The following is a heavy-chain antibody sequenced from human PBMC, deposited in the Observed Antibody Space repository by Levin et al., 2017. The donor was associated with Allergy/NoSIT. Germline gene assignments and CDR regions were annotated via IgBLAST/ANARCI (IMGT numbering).Heavy chain of an antibody. D-gene: IGHD2-15*01. Sequence: TGGSLRLSCAASGFTFSNYEMNWVRQAPGKGLEWVSYISSSGSIIYYADSVKGRFTISRDNAKNSLYLQMNSLRAEDTAVYYCARGGGGSTTHYFDYWGQGTLVTVSS. CDR1: GFTFSNYE. V-gene: IGHV3-48*03. J-gene: IGHJ4*02. CDR2: ISSSGSII. CDR3: ARGGGGSTTHYFDY.